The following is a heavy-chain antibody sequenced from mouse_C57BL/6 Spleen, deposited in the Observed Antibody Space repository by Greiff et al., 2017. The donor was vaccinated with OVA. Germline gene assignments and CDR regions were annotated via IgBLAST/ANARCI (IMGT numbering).Heavy chain of an antibody. CDR3: ASVDGYYDYFDY. V-gene: IGHV1-74*01. D-gene: IGHD2-3*01. J-gene: IGHJ2*01. Sequence: QVQLKQPGAELVKPGASVKVSCKASGYTFTSYWMHWVKQRPGQGLEWIGRIHPSDSDTNYNQKFKGKATLTVDKSSSTAYMQLSSLTSEDSAVYYCASVDGYYDYFDYWGQGTTLTVSS. CDR2: IHPSDSDT. CDR1: GYTFTSYW.